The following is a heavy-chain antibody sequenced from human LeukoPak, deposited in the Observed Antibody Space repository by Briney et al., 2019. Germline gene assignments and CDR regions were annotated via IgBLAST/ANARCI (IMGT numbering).Heavy chain of an antibody. Sequence: GGSLRLSCAASGFTFRTYWMTWVRRAPGKGLEWVANIKPDESEKYYVDSVKGRFTISGDNAKNSLYLQMNSLRAEDTAVYYCARDLGYCSGGSCYRRHNWFDPWGQGTLVTVSS. CDR2: IKPDESEK. CDR3: ARDLGYCSGGSCYRRHNWFDP. V-gene: IGHV3-7*01. CDR1: GFTFRTYW. J-gene: IGHJ5*02. D-gene: IGHD2-15*01.